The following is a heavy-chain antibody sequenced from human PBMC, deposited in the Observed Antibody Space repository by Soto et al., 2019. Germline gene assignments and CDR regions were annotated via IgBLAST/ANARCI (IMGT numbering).Heavy chain of an antibody. CDR1: GFTFSSYD. V-gene: IGHV3-13*01. J-gene: IGHJ6*02. Sequence: PGGTLRLSCAASGFTFSSYDLHWVRQATGKGLEWVSAIGTAGDTYYPGSVKGRFTISRENAKNSLYLQMNSLRAGDTAVYYCARVGPIGVGEGGPYFYGMDVWGQGTTVTVSS. CDR3: ARVGPIGVGEGGPYFYGMDV. CDR2: IGTAGDT. D-gene: IGHD3-10*01.